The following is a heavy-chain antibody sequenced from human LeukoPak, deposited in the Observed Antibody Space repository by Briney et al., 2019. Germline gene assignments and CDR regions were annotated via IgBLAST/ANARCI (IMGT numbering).Heavy chain of an antibody. J-gene: IGHJ3*02. CDR2: ISRNSGGT. V-gene: IGHV1-2*02. CDR3: ARAAQVGAGAFDI. Sequence: GASVKVSCKASGYTFTGYYMHWVRQAPGQGLEWMGWISRNSGGTNYAQKFQGRVTMNRDTSTSTAYMELSRLRSDDMAVYYCARAAQVGAGAFDIWGQGTMVTVSS. CDR1: GYTFTGYY. D-gene: IGHD1-26*01.